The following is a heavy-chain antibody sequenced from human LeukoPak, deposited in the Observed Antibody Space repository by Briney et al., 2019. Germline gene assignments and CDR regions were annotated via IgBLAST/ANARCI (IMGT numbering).Heavy chain of an antibody. CDR1: GFTFSSYS. J-gene: IGHJ4*02. CDR2: ISSSSSAI. CDR3: AREGYSSGWYYFDC. V-gene: IGHV3-48*04. Sequence: GGSLRLSCAASGFTFSSYSMNWVRQAPGKGLEWVSYISSSSSAIYYADAVKGRFTISRDNAKNSLYLQMNSLRAEDTAVCYCAREGYSSGWYYFDCWGQGTLVTVSS. D-gene: IGHD6-19*01.